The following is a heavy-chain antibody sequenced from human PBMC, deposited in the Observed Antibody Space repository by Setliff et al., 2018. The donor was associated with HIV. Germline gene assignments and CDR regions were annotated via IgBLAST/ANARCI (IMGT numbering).Heavy chain of an antibody. J-gene: IGHJ3*02. CDR2: IYASGST. CDR1: GGSFSSYH. V-gene: IGHV4-4*07. CDR3: ARETTVDYYDSIDAFDI. D-gene: IGHD3-22*01. Sequence: PSETLSLTCTVSGGSFSSYHWSWIRHRAGKGLEWIGHIYASGSTKSNPSLESRVTMSVDTSRTQFSLKLSSVSAADTAVYYCARETTVDYYDSIDAFDIWGQGKMVTVSS.